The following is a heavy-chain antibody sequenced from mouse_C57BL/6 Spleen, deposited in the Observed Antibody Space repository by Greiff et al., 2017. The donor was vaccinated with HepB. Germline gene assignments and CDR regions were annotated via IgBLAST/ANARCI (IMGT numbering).Heavy chain of an antibody. J-gene: IGHJ4*01. Sequence: EVQLQQSGPELVKPGASVKISCTASGYTFTDYYMNWVKQSHGKSLEWIGDINPNNGGTSYNQKFKGKATLTVDKSYSTAYMELRSLTSEDSAVYYSARYYGNSYYAMDYWGQGTSVTVSS. D-gene: IGHD2-1*01. CDR1: GYTFTDYY. V-gene: IGHV1-26*01. CDR2: INPNNGGT. CDR3: ARYYGNSYYAMDY.